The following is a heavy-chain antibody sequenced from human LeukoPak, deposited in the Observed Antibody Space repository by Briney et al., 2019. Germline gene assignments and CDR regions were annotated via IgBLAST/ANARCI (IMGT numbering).Heavy chain of an antibody. CDR2: TFYRSKWYY. CDR1: GDSFSNNNAA. Sequence: SQTLSLTCAISGDSFSNNNAAWNWIRQSPSRGLEWLGSTFYRSKWYYDYAVSVKSRITINSDTSKNQFSLQLTYVTPEDTAVYYCAREGRRISGGTLSLDYWGQGTLVTVSS. J-gene: IGHJ4*02. D-gene: IGHD2-15*01. V-gene: IGHV6-1*01. CDR3: AREGRRISGGTLSLDY.